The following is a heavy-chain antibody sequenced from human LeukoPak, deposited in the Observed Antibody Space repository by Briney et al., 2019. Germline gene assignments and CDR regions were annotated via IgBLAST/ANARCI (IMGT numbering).Heavy chain of an antibody. CDR1: GGSISSGSYY. CDR3: ARDSAVGATTPVTLDV. V-gene: IGHV4-61*02. J-gene: IGHJ6*04. CDR2: IYTSGST. Sequence: PSETLSLTCTVSGGSISSGSYYWSWIRQPAGKGLEWIGRIYTSGSTNYNPSLKSRVTISVDTSKNQFSLKLSSVTAADTAVYYCARDSAVGATTPVTLDVWGKGTTVTVSS. D-gene: IGHD1-26*01.